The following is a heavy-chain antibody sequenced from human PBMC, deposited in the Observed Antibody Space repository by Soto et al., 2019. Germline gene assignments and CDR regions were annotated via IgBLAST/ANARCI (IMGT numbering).Heavy chain of an antibody. CDR2: IYYSGST. D-gene: IGHD5-18*01. CDR3: ARGWIQLWLGDI. J-gene: IGHJ3*02. CDR1: GGSISSSSYY. Sequence: SETLSLTCTVSGGSISSSSYYWGWIRQPPGKGLEWIGSIYYSGSTYYNPSLKSRVTISVDTSKNQFSLKLSSVTAADTAVYYCARGWIQLWLGDIWGQGTMVTVSS. V-gene: IGHV4-39*07.